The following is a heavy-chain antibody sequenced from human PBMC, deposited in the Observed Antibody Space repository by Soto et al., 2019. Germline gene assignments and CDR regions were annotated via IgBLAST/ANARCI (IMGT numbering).Heavy chain of an antibody. Sequence: ASVKVSCKASGYTFTSYDINWVRQATGQGLEWMGWMNPNSGNTGYAQKFQGRVTMTRNTSISTAYMELSSLRSEDTAVYYCARGPGDFWSGYYPDYYYYYMDVWGKGTTVTVSS. CDR3: ARGPGDFWSGYYPDYYYYYMDV. CDR1: GYTFTSYD. J-gene: IGHJ6*03. V-gene: IGHV1-8*01. CDR2: MNPNSGNT. D-gene: IGHD3-3*01.